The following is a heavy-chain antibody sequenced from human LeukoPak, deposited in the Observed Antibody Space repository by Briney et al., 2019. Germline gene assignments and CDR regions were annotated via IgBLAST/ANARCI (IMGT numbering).Heavy chain of an antibody. D-gene: IGHD3-3*01. Sequence: SETLSLTCAVYGGSFSGYYWSWIRQPPGKGLEWIGEINHSGSTNYNPSLKSRVTISVDTSKNQFSLKLSSVTAADTAVYYCARGYPLRFLEWLPMRRGFDYWGQGTLVTVSS. CDR3: ARGYPLRFLEWLPMRRGFDY. J-gene: IGHJ4*02. CDR1: GGSFSGYY. CDR2: INHSGST. V-gene: IGHV4-34*01.